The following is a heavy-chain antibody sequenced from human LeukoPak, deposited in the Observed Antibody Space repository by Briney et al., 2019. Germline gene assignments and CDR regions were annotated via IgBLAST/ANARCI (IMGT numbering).Heavy chain of an antibody. CDR2: ISDSGGST. CDR3: AKRGVVIRVILVGFHKQAYYFDS. CDR1: GITLSNYG. D-gene: IGHD3-22*01. V-gene: IGHV3-23*01. J-gene: IGHJ4*02. Sequence: GGSLRLSCAVSGITLSNYGMSWVRQAPGKGLEWVAGISDSGGSTNYAGSVKGRFTISRDNPKNTLYLQMNSLRAEDTAVYFCAKRGVVIRVILVGFHKQAYYFDSWGQGALVTVSS.